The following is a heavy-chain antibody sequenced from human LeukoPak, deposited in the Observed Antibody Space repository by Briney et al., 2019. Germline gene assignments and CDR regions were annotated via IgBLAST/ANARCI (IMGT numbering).Heavy chain of an antibody. CDR1: GYTFTGYY. J-gene: IGHJ4*02. Sequence: GASVKVSCKPSGYTFTGYYMHWVRQAPGHGLEWMGWINPNSGGINYAQKFQGRVTMTRDTSISTAYMELSRLRSDDTAVYYCAREGTGIRSFDYWSQGTLVTVSS. CDR3: AREGTGIRSFDY. CDR2: INPNSGGI. D-gene: IGHD3-10*01. V-gene: IGHV1-2*02.